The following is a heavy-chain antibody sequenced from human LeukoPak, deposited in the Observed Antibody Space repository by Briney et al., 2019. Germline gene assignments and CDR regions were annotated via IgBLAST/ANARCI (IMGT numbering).Heavy chain of an antibody. Sequence: QPGGSLRLSCSASGFTFSSYVMHWVRQAPGKGLEYVSVISSNGGSTDYADSVKGRFTISRDNSKKTVFLQMSSLRAEDTAVYYCVGDGRDGYNRYFQHWGQGTLVTVSS. D-gene: IGHD5-24*01. J-gene: IGHJ1*01. CDR3: VGDGRDGYNRYFQH. CDR2: ISSNGGST. CDR1: GFTFSSYV. V-gene: IGHV3-64D*06.